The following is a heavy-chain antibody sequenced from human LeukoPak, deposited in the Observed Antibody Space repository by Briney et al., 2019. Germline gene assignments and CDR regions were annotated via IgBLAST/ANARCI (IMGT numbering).Heavy chain of an antibody. J-gene: IGHJ4*02. CDR3: ARGDTQSKYRQFDS. CDR2: IKQDGSEK. V-gene: IGHV3-7*04. Sequence: GGSLRLSCAASGFTFSSYAMSWVRQAPGKGLEWVANIKQDGSEKDYVDSVRGRFTISRDNDKNSLYLQMNSVRAEDTGVYYCARGDTQSKYRQFDSWGQGSLVIVSS. CDR1: GFTFSSYA. D-gene: IGHD3-16*02.